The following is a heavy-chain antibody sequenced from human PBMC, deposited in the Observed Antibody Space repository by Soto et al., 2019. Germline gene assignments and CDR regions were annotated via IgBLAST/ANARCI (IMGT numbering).Heavy chain of an antibody. V-gene: IGHV4-34*01. J-gene: IGHJ4*02. CDR2: INHSGST. Sequence: SETLSLTFAVYGGSFSGYYWSWIRQPPGKGLEWIGEINHSGSTNYNPSLKSRVTISVDTSKNQFSLKLSSVTAADTAVYYCARGGHIVVVVAATPANGGFGYGGQGTLVTVSS. D-gene: IGHD2-15*01. CDR3: ARGGHIVVVVAATPANGGFGY. CDR1: GGSFSGYY.